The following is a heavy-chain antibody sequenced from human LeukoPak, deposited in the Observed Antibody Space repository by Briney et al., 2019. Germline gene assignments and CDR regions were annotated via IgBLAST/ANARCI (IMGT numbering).Heavy chain of an antibody. J-gene: IGHJ4*02. CDR3: VRVRGSGWDQNYFDC. Sequence: GGSLRLSWAASGLTLSDHYMDWVRQAPGKGLEWVGRTRNKVNGYTTEYAASVKGRFTISRDDSKNSLYLQLSSLKTEDTAMYYCVRVRGSGWDQNYFDCWGQGTLVTVSS. CDR1: GLTLSDHY. CDR2: TRNKVNGYTT. D-gene: IGHD6-19*01. V-gene: IGHV3-72*01.